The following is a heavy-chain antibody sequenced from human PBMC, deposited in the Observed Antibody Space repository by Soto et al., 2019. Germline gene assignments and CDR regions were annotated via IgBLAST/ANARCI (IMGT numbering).Heavy chain of an antibody. CDR1: GGSISSSSYY. V-gene: IGHV4-39*01. D-gene: IGHD3-16*02. CDR2: IYYSGST. J-gene: IGHJ4*02. Sequence: LSLTCTVSGGSISSSSYYWGWIRQPPGKGLEWIGSIYYSGSTYYNPSLKSRVTISVDTSKNQFSLKLSSVTAADTAVYYCAMVYYDYVWGSYRYGSFDYWGQGTLVTVSS. CDR3: AMVYYDYVWGSYRYGSFDY.